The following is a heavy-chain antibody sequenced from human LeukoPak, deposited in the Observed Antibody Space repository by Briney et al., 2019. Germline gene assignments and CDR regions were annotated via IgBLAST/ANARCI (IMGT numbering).Heavy chain of an antibody. CDR1: GGSISSGGYY. Sequence: PSQTLSLTCTVSGGSISSGGYYWSWIRQRPGKGLEWIGYIYYSGSTYYNPSLKSRVTISVDTSKNQFSLKLSSVTAADTAVYYCARDSYGGSPYYYYGMDVWGQGTTVTVSS. CDR3: ARDSYGGSPYYYYGMDV. J-gene: IGHJ6*02. CDR2: IYYSGST. V-gene: IGHV4-31*03. D-gene: IGHD1-26*01.